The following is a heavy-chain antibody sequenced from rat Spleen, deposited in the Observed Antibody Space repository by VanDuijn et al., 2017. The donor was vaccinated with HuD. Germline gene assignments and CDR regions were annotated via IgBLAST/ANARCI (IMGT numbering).Heavy chain of an antibody. V-gene: IGHV5-29*01. CDR3: VRQDTSGYSNWFAY. CDR1: GFTFNNYD. CDR2: ISSDGGRN. D-gene: IGHD4-3*01. Sequence: EVQLVESGGGLVQPGRSLQLSCAASGFTFNNYDMAWVRQAPTKGLEWVATISSDGGRNFYRDSVKGRFTISRDNAKSSLYLQMDSLRSEDTATYYCVRQDTSGYSNWFAYWGQGTLVTVSS. J-gene: IGHJ3*01.